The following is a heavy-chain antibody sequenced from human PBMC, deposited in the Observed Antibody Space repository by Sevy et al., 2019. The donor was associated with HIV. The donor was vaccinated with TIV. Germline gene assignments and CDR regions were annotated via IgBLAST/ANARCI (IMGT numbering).Heavy chain of an antibody. CDR2: ISIYNGNT. V-gene: IGHV1-18*04. D-gene: IGHD3-10*01. J-gene: IGHJ3*01. CDR1: GYMFSRYH. Sequence: ASVKVSCKASGYMFSRYHISWVRQAPGQGLEWVGRISIYNGNTDYAPRFNGRVTVTTETSTSTAYLELRSLRSDDTAVFYWARDGSAVTWFGGEGDGFDVWGQGTLVTVSS. CDR3: ARDGSAVTWFGGEGDGFDV.